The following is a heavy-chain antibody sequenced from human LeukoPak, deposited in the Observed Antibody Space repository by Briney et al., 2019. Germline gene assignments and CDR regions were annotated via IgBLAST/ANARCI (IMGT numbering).Heavy chain of an antibody. CDR2: IYYTGST. Sequence: SETLSLTCTVSGGSISSYYWSWIRQPPGKELEWIGYIYYTGSTNYNPSLKSRVTISVDTSKNQFSLRLSSVTAADTAVYYRARIHHEGYSSSWYDYWGQGTLVTVSS. J-gene: IGHJ4*02. D-gene: IGHD6-13*01. CDR1: GGSISSYY. V-gene: IGHV4-59*01. CDR3: ARIHHEGYSSSWYDY.